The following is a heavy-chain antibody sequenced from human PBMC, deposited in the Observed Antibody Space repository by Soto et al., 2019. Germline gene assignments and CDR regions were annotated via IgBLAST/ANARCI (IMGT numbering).Heavy chain of an antibody. J-gene: IGHJ4*02. CDR2: ISYDGSNK. Sequence: GGSLRLSCAASGFTFSSYAMHWVRQAPGKGLAWVAGISYDGSNKYYADSVKGRFTISRDNSKNTLYLKMNSLRAEDTAVYYCARVPRSRFGESYDYGGQGTLVTVAS. CDR3: ARVPRSRFGESYDY. D-gene: IGHD3-10*01. V-gene: IGHV3-30*04. CDR1: GFTFSSYA.